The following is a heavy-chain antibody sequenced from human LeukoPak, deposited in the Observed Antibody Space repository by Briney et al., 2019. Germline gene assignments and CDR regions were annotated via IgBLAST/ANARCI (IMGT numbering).Heavy chain of an antibody. J-gene: IGHJ4*02. D-gene: IGHD3-10*01. V-gene: IGHV3-30*02. CDR1: GFTFSSYG. Sequence: GGSLRLSCAASGFTFSSYGMHWVRQAPGKGLECVAFISHDGTVEKFADSVKGRFTISRDNSKNTVYLQMNSLRAEDTGVYYCARGYASESYYNGPGYWGQGTLVTVSS. CDR2: ISHDGTVE. CDR3: ARGYASESYYNGPGY.